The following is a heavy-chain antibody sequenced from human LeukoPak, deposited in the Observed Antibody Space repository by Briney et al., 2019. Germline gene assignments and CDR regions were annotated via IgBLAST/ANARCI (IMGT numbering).Heavy chain of an antibody. D-gene: IGHD3-10*01. J-gene: IGHJ4*02. CDR3: ARLDYYGSGAHMNADC. V-gene: IGHV5-51*01. Sequence: GESLKISCKGSGYSFTSYWIGWVRQMPGKGLEWMGIIYPGDSDTRYSPSFQGQVTISADKSISTAYLQWSSLKASDTAMYYCARLDYYGSGAHMNADCWGQGTLLTVSS. CDR1: GYSFTSYW. CDR2: IYPGDSDT.